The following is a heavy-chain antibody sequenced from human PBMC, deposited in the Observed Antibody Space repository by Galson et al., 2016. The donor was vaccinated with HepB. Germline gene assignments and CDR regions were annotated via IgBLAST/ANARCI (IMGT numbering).Heavy chain of an antibody. J-gene: IGHJ4*02. CDR1: PFTFSDYS. CDR2: INDRSTDI. V-gene: IGHV3-48*02. Sequence: SLRLSCAASPFTFSDYSMNWVRQAPGKGLQWISYINDRSTDIHYADSVKGRFTISRDNAKNSLFLQMNSLRDEDTAVYFCARSRPVGYFDYWGQGTLVTVSS. D-gene: IGHD4-17*01. CDR3: ARSRPVGYFDY.